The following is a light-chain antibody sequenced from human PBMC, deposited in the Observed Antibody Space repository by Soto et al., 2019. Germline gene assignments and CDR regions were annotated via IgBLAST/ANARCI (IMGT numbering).Light chain of an antibody. CDR2: GAS. V-gene: IGKV3-15*01. Sequence: EIVMTQSPATLSVSPGERATLSCRASQSVSNNLAWYQQKPGQAPRLLIYGASTRATDIPASFSGSGSGTEFTLTICSLQAEDFAVYYCQQYTNWPPWTFGQGTKVEIK. CDR3: QQYTNWPPWT. CDR1: QSVSNN. J-gene: IGKJ1*01.